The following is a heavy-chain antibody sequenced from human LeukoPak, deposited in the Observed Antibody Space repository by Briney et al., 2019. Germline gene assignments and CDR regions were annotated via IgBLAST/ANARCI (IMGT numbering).Heavy chain of an antibody. CDR2: IKEDASEK. Sequence: GGSLRLSCAASGFTFSSYWMAWVRQAPGKGSEWVANIKEDASEKYYVDSVKGRFTISRDNAKNSLYLQLNSLRAEDTAVYHCARDSSGSLDNWGQGTLVTVSS. D-gene: IGHD6-19*01. CDR3: ARDSSGSLDN. CDR1: GFTFSSYW. V-gene: IGHV3-7*04. J-gene: IGHJ4*02.